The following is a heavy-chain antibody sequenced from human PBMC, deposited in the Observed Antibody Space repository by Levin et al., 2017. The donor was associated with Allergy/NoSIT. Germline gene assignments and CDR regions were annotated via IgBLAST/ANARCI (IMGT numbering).Heavy chain of an antibody. CDR1: GFTFSIYA. Sequence: GESLKISCAASGFTFSIYAMSWVRQAPGKGLEWVSTISDSGGRTYYADSVKGRFTISRDNSKNTLYLQVNSLRAEDTALYYCAKGLLRFDVSWGQGTLVTVSS. J-gene: IGHJ5*02. CDR3: AKGLLRFDVS. CDR2: ISDSGGRT. D-gene: IGHD3-16*01. V-gene: IGHV3-23*01.